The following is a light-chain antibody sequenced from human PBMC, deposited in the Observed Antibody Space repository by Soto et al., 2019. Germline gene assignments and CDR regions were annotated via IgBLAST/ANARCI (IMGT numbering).Light chain of an antibody. CDR1: QSVSNY. V-gene: IGKV3-11*01. J-gene: IGKJ4*01. CDR3: QHRVNWPT. CDR2: DAS. Sequence: EIVVTQSPATLSLSPGERATLSCRASQSVSNYLAWYQQKPGQAPRLVISDASNRATGIPARFSGSGSGTDFTLTISSLEPEDFAVYYCQHRVNWPTFGGGTKVEIK.